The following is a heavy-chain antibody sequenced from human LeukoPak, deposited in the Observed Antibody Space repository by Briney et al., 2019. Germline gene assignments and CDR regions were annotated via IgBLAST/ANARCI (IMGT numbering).Heavy chain of an antibody. D-gene: IGHD3-10*01. CDR3: ATGERMVRGDGVDY. J-gene: IGHJ4*02. V-gene: IGHV3-66*01. CDR1: GFTVRNNY. Sequence: GGSLRLSCAASGFTVRNNYMSWVRQAPGKGLEWVSVIYSGGSTYYADSVKGRFTISRDNSKNTLYLQMNSLRAEDTAVYFCATGERMVRGDGVDYWGQGTLVTVSS. CDR2: IYSGGST.